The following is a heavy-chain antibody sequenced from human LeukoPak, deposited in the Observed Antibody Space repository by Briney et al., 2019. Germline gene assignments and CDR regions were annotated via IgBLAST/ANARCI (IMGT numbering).Heavy chain of an antibody. CDR3: ARRLGSNWGLQ. CDR1: GGSISSYY. Sequence: PSETLSLTCTVSGGSISSYYWSWIRQPPGKGLEWIGYIYYSGSINYNPSLKSRVTISVDTSKNQFSLKLSSVTAADTAVYYCARRLGSNWGLQRGQGTLVTVSS. V-gene: IGHV4-59*08. CDR2: IYYSGSI. J-gene: IGHJ4*02. D-gene: IGHD7-27*01.